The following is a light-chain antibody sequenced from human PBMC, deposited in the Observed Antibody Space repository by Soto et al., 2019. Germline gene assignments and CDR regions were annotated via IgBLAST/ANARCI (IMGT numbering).Light chain of an antibody. Sequence: EIVLTQSPGTLSLSPGERATLSCRASQSVSSSYLAWYQQKPGQAPRLLIYGASSRAPGIPDRFSGSGSGTAFTLTISRLEPEGFAVYYCQQYGSSPTFGQGTKVEIK. J-gene: IGKJ1*01. CDR1: QSVSSSY. V-gene: IGKV3-20*01. CDR2: GAS. CDR3: QQYGSSPT.